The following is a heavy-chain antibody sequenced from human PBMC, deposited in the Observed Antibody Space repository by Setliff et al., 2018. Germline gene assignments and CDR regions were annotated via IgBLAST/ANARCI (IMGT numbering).Heavy chain of an antibody. J-gene: IGHJ4*02. CDR3: ATSGFCSAGSCYSFDD. CDR2: IYTSWST. V-gene: IGHV4-61*09. CDR1: GGSISSRTYY. D-gene: IGHD6-19*01. Sequence: SETLSLTCNVSGGSISSRTYYWSWIRQPAGKGLEWIGHIYTSWSTNYNPSLKGRATLSIDASKRQFSLKLTSVTAADTAVYYCATSGFCSAGSCYSFDDWGQGALVTVSS.